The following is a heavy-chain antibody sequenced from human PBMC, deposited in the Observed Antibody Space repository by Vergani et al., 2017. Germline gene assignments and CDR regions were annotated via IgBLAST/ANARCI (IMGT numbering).Heavy chain of an antibody. CDR3: AGVGYYGSGNYLVNWFDP. Sequence: QVQLQESGPGLVKPSQTLSLTCTVSGGSISSGGYYWSWIRQHPGKGLHWIGYIYYSGITYYNPSLKSRLTISVDTSKNQFSLRLSSVTAADTAVYYCAGVGYYGSGNYLVNWFDPWGQGTLVTVSS. CDR1: GGSISSGGYY. V-gene: IGHV4-31*03. J-gene: IGHJ5*02. CDR2: IYYSGIT. D-gene: IGHD3-10*01.